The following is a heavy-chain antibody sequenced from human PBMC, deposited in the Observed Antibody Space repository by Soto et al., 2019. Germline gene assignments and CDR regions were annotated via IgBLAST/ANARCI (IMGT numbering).Heavy chain of an antibody. CDR1: GFTFSSYG. CDR3: ARDSRYCSGGSCKTRGYFDY. CDR2: IWYDGSNK. Sequence: QVQLVESGGGVVQPGRSLRLSCAASGFTFSSYGMHWVRQAPGKGLEWVAVIWYDGSNKYYADSVKGRFTISRDNSKNTLYLQMNSLRAEDTAVYYCARDSRYCSGGSCKTRGYFDYWGQGTLVTVSS. D-gene: IGHD2-15*01. V-gene: IGHV3-33*01. J-gene: IGHJ4*02.